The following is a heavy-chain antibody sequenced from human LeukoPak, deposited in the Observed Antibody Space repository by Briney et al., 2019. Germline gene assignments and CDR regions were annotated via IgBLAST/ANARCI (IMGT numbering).Heavy chain of an antibody. CDR1: GYTFTSYD. V-gene: IGHV1-8*01. D-gene: IGHD5-24*01. Sequence: ASVKVSCKASGYTFTSYDINWVRQATGQGLEWRGWMNPNSGNTGYAQKFQGRVTMTRNTSISTAYMELSSLRSEDTAVYYCARGRDPDDAFDIWGQGTMVTVSS. CDR2: MNPNSGNT. J-gene: IGHJ3*02. CDR3: ARGRDPDDAFDI.